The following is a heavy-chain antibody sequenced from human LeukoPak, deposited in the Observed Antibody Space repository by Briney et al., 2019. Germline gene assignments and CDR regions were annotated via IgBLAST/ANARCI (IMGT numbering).Heavy chain of an antibody. CDR2: IGTAGDT. J-gene: IGHJ6*02. V-gene: IGHV3-13*01. D-gene: IGHD1-26*01. CDR3: ARVGVGATTDYYYGMDV. CDR1: GFTFSSYD. Sequence: GGSLRLSCAASGFTFSSYDMHWVRQATGKGLEWVSAIGTAGDTYYPGSVKGRFTISRENAKNSLYLQMNSLRAGDTAVYYCARVGVGATTDYYYGMDVWGQGTTVIVSS.